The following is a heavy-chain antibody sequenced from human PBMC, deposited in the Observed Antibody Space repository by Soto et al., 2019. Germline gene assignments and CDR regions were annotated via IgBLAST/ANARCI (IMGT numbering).Heavy chain of an antibody. CDR3: ARALIRFLDWIPENYYHDMDV. D-gene: IGHD3-3*01. CDR2: INPNSGGT. Sequence: ASVKVSCKSSGHTFSAYYIHWVRQAPGQGLEWMGWINPNSGGTNYAQKFQGRVTMTRDTSSRTVYMELSRLTSDDTAVYYCARALIRFLDWIPENYYHDMDVWGQGTTVTVSS. V-gene: IGHV1-2*02. J-gene: IGHJ6*02. CDR1: GHTFSAYY.